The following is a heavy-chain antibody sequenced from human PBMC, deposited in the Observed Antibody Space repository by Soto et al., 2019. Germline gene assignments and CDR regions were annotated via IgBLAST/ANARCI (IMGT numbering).Heavy chain of an antibody. J-gene: IGHJ3*02. CDR3: ARARVSVYYDSSGPNDAFDI. CDR2: IIPIFGTA. Sequence: SVKVSCKASGGTFSSYAISWVRQAPGQGLEWMGGIIPIFGTANYAQKFQGRVTITADESTSTAYMELSSLRSEDTAVYYCARARVSVYYDSSGPNDAFDIWGQGTMVTVSS. V-gene: IGHV1-69*13. CDR1: GGTFSSYA. D-gene: IGHD3-22*01.